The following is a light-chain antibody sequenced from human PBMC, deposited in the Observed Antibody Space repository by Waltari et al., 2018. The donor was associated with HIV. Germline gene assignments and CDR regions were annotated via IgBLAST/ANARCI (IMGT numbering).Light chain of an antibody. CDR3: QVWDSSSDAYV. CDR2: YDS. Sequence: SYVLAQPPSVSVAPGKTARITCGGNNSGSKSVHWYQQKPGQAPVVVIYYDSDRPSGITERFSGSNSGNTATLTISRVEAGDEADYYCQVWDSSSDAYVFGTGTKVTVL. V-gene: IGLV3-21*04. CDR1: NSGSKS. J-gene: IGLJ1*01.